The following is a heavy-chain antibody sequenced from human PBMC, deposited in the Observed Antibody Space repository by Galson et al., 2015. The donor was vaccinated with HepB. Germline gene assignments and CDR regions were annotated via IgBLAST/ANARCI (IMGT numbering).Heavy chain of an antibody. J-gene: IGHJ5*02. V-gene: IGHV3-21*01. Sequence: LRLSCAASGFTFSSYSMNWVRQAPGKGLEWVSSISSSSSYIYYADSVKGRFTISRDNAKNSLYLQMNSLRAEDTAVYYCARDPRRFRELPIGANWFDPWGQGTLVTVSS. CDR1: GFTFSSYS. CDR2: ISSSSSYI. D-gene: IGHD3-10*01. CDR3: ARDPRRFRELPIGANWFDP.